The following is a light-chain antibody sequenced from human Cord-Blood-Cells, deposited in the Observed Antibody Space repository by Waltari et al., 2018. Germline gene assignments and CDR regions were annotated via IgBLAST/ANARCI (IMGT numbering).Light chain of an antibody. J-gene: IGLJ2*01. CDR1: SSHVVGYNY. CDR3: SSYAGSNNVV. CDR2: EFS. V-gene: IGLV2-8*01. Sequence: QSALTQPPSASGSPGQSVTISCTGTSSHVVGYNYVSWYQQHPRKATKPMIYEFSKRPSGVPDRFSVSKSGNTASLTVSGRQAEDEADYYCSSYAGSNNVVFGGGTKLTVL.